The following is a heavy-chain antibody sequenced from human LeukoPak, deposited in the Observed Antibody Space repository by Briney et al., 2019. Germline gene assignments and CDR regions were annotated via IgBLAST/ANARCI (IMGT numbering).Heavy chain of an antibody. D-gene: IGHD3-3*01. J-gene: IGHJ6*03. V-gene: IGHV1-18*01. CDR2: ISTNNGNT. CDR3: ARDVSDFRSFSKYYYMDV. CDR1: GYTFTTYG. Sequence: ASVKVSCKASGYTFTTYGISWVRQAPRQGLEWMGWISTNNGNTNYAQQLQGRVTMTTDTSTSTAYMELRSLRSDDTAVYYCARDVSDFRSFSKYYYMDVWGKGTTVTVSS.